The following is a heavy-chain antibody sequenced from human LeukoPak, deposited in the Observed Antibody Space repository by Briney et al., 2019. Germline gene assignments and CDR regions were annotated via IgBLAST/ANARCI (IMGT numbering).Heavy chain of an antibody. CDR2: IYTGGST. D-gene: IGHD3-22*01. Sequence: GGSLRLSCAASGFTVSSNYMSWVRQAPGKGLEWVSAIYTGGSTYYAGSVKGRFTISRDNSKNTLYLQMNSLRAEDTAVYYCARNLYYYDSSGYYYYWGQGTLVTVSS. J-gene: IGHJ4*02. V-gene: IGHV3-66*01. CDR3: ARNLYYYDSSGYYYY. CDR1: GFTVSSNY.